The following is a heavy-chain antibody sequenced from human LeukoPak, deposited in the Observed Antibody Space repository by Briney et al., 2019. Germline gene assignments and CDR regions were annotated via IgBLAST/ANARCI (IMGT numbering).Heavy chain of an antibody. D-gene: IGHD3-3*01. Sequence: GASVKVSCKASGYTFTSYGISWVRQAPGQGLEWMGCISAYNGNTNYAQKLQGRVTMTTDTSTSTAYMELRSLRSDDTAVYYCASWEWSHSYYYYYGMDVWGQGTTVTVSS. CDR2: ISAYNGNT. J-gene: IGHJ6*02. CDR3: ASWEWSHSYYYYYGMDV. CDR1: GYTFTSYG. V-gene: IGHV1-18*01.